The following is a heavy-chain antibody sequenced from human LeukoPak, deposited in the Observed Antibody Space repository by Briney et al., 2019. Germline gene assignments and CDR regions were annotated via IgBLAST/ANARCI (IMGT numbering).Heavy chain of an antibody. V-gene: IGHV4-38-2*01. Sequence: SETLSLTCAVSGDSISSGYYWGWIRPPPGKGLEWIASKYHSGGTYYNPSLKSRVTISVDKAKNHFSLKLRSLTAAHTSVYSRARRQLWQRHFYYWGQGTLVTVSS. J-gene: IGHJ4*02. D-gene: IGHD5-18*01. CDR3: ARRQLWQRHFYY. CDR2: KYHSGGT. CDR1: GDSISSGYY.